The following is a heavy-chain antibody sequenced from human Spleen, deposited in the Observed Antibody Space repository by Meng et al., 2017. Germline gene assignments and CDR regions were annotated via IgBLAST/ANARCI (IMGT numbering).Heavy chain of an antibody. J-gene: IGHJ4*02. CDR1: GGSFSGYY. V-gene: IGHV4-34*01. Sequence: QVQLQLWGAGLLKPSETLSLTCAVYGGSFSGYYWSWIRQPPGKGLEWIGEINHSGSTNYNPSLKSRVTISVDRSKNQFSLKLTSVTTADTAVYYCARAHSSGWSPHAYWGQGSLVTVSS. CDR2: INHSGST. D-gene: IGHD6-19*01. CDR3: ARAHSSGWSPHAY.